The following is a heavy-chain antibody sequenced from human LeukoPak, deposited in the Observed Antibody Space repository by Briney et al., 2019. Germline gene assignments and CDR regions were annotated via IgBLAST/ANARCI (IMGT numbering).Heavy chain of an antibody. V-gene: IGHV4-39*01. D-gene: IGHD6-6*01. CDR2: IYYSGST. CDR3: ARGLVSSSLGY. J-gene: IGHJ4*02. CDR1: GGSISSSSYY. Sequence: SETLSLTCTVSGGSISSSSYYWGWIRQPPGKGLEWIGIIYYSGSTYYNPSLKSRVTLSVDTSKNQFSLKLSSVTAADTAVYYCARGLVSSSLGYWGQGTLVTVSS.